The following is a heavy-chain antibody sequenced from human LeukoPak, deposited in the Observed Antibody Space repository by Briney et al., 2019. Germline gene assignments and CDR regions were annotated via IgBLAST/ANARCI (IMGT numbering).Heavy chain of an antibody. V-gene: IGHV4-59*01. CDR1: VGSISSYY. Sequence: SETLSLTCTVSVGSISSYYWSWIRQPPGKGLEWIGYIYYSGSTNYNPSLKSRVTISVDTSKNQFSLKLSSVTAADTAVYYCAREIAVAGHFDYWGQGTLVTVSS. CDR3: AREIAVAGHFDY. J-gene: IGHJ4*02. D-gene: IGHD6-19*01. CDR2: IYYSGST.